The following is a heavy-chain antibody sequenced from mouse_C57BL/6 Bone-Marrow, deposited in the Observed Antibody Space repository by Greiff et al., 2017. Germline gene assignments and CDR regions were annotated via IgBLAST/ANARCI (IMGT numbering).Heavy chain of an antibody. CDR3: AREGSSGPKYYFDY. CDR1: GFTFSSYA. J-gene: IGHJ2*01. Sequence: EVMLVESGGGLVKPGGSLKLSCAASGFTFSSYAMSWVRQTPEKRLEWVATISDGGSYTYYPDNVKGRFTISRDNAKNNLYLQMSHLKSEDTAMXYCAREGSSGPKYYFDYWGQGTTLTVSS. D-gene: IGHD3-2*02. CDR2: ISDGGSYT. V-gene: IGHV5-4*01.